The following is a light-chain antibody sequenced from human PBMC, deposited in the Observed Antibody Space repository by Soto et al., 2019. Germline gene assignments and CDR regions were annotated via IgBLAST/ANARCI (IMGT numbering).Light chain of an antibody. Sequence: EIVLTQSPGTLSLSPGERATLSCRASQSVSSSYLAWYQQKPGQAPRLLIYDASSRATGIPDRFSGSGCGTDFTITISRLEPEDFAVYFCQQYGSSPYTFGQGTKLEIK. V-gene: IGKV3-20*01. CDR2: DAS. J-gene: IGKJ2*01. CDR3: QQYGSSPYT. CDR1: QSVSSSY.